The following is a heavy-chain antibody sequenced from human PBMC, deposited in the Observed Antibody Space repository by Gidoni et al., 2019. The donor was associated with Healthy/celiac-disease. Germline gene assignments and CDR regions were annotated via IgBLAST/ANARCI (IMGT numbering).Heavy chain of an antibody. CDR1: GYSFTSYW. Sequence: EVQLVQSGAEVKKHGESLKISCKGSGYSFTSYWIGRVRQMPGKGLEWRGIIYPGDSDTRYSPSFQGQVTISADKSIRTAYLQWSSLKASDTAMYYCARLSCSSTSCRYYYYYYGMDVWGQGTTVTVSS. CDR3: ARLSCSSTSCRYYYYYYGMDV. J-gene: IGHJ6*02. V-gene: IGHV5-51*01. CDR2: IYPGDSDT. D-gene: IGHD2-2*01.